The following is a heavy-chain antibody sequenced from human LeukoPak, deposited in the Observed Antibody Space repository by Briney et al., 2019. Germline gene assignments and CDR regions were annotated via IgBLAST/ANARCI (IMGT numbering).Heavy chain of an antibody. V-gene: IGHV1-2*02. CDR3: ARGFYGSGSYYNSGNYYFDY. J-gene: IGHJ4*02. CDR1: GYTFTGYY. Sequence: ASVKVSCKASGYTFTGYYMHWVRQAPGQGLEWMGWINPNSGGTNYAQKFQGRVTMTRDTSISTAYMELRRLRSDDTAVYYCARGFYGSGSYYNSGNYYFDYWGQGTLVTVSS. CDR2: INPNSGGT. D-gene: IGHD3-10*01.